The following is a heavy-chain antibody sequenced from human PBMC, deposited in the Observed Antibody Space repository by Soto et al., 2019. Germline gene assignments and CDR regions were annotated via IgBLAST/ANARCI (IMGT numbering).Heavy chain of an antibody. V-gene: IGHV4-30-4*01. CDR1: GVSISSGDYY. D-gene: IGHD3-10*01. J-gene: IGHJ6*02. CDR3: ARNMAPPYYYGMDV. Sequence: PSETLSLTCTVSGVSISSGDYYWSWIRQTPGKGLEWIGYIYYSENTYSNPSLKSRVTISGDTSKNQFSLKLSSVTAADTAVYYCARNMAPPYYYGMDVWGQGTTVTVSS. CDR2: IYYSENT.